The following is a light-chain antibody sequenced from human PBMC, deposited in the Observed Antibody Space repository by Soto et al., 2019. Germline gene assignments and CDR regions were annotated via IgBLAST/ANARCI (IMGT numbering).Light chain of an antibody. CDR2: DAS. V-gene: IGKV3-11*01. Sequence: EIVLTQSPATLSLSPGERATLSCRASQSVSSYLAWYQQKPGKAPRLLIYDASNSATGIPARFSGSGSGTDFSLTISSLEPEDFAVYYCQQRSNWPLTCGGGTKVEIK. J-gene: IGKJ4*01. CDR1: QSVSSY. CDR3: QQRSNWPLT.